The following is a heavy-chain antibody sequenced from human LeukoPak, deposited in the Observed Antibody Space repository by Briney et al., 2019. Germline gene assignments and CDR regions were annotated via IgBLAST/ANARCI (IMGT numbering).Heavy chain of an antibody. CDR1: GGSISCYY. J-gene: IGHJ3*02. V-gene: IGHV4-59*01. D-gene: IGHD6-19*01. CDR2: IYYSGST. CDR3: AKTYSRGWRGAFDI. Sequence: PSETLSLTCTVSGGSISCYYWSWIRQPPGKGLEWIRYIYYSGSTNYNPSLKSRVTISVDTSKNQFSLRLNSVTAADTAVYYCAKTYSRGWRGAFDIWGQGTMLTVSS.